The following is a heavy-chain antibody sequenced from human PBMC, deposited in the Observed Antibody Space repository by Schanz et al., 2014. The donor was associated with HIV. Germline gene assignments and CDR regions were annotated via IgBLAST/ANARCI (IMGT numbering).Heavy chain of an antibody. V-gene: IGHV3-74*01. J-gene: IGHJ5*02. CDR2: ISSAGRST. CDR3: TREYLGYSIGFDP. Sequence: EVQVEESGGGLVQPGGSLRLSCVASGFTFSSYWMHWVRQAPGKGLLWVSRISSAGRSTPYADSVKGRFTISRDNAKNSLHLQMNSVRAEDPAVYYCTREYLGYSIGFDPWGQGTLVTVSS. CDR1: GFTFSSYW. D-gene: IGHD6-13*01.